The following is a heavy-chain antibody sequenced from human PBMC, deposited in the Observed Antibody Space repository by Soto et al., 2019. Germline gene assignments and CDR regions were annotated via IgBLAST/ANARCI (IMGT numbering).Heavy chain of an antibody. V-gene: IGHV3-64D*08. Sequence: PGGSLRLSCSASGFTFSSYAMHWVRQAPGKGLECVSAISSNGGSTYYADSVKGRFTISRDNSKNTLYLQMSSLRAEDTAVYYCVKDPTWEGATPTWGQGTLVTVSS. CDR2: ISSNGGST. CDR3: VKDPTWEGATPT. CDR1: GFTFSSYA. J-gene: IGHJ4*02. D-gene: IGHD1-26*01.